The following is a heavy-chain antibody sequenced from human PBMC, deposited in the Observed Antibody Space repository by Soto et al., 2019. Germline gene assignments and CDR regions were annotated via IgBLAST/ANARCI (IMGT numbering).Heavy chain of an antibody. D-gene: IGHD5-12*01. CDR1: GGSISSGGYY. Sequence: ASETLSLTCTVSGGSISSGGYYWSWIRQLPGKGLEWVGYIYYSGSTYYNPSLKSRVTISVDTSKNQFSLKLSSVTAADTAVYYCARDGGYSGYDLLSWGQGTLVTVSS. V-gene: IGHV4-31*03. CDR2: IYYSGST. J-gene: IGHJ4*02. CDR3: ARDGGYSGYDLLS.